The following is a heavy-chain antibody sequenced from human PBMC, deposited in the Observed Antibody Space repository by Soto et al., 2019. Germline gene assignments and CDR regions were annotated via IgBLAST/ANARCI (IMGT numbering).Heavy chain of an antibody. CDR3: AKCTRVVYYYYGMDV. D-gene: IGHD3-10*01. CDR1: GVTFSSYG. CDR2: ISYDGSNK. Sequence: PGGALRLSCAASGVTFSSYGRHWVRQAPGKGLEWVAVISYDGSNKYYADSVKGRFTISRDNSKNTLYLQMNSLRAEDTAVYYCAKCTRVVYYYYGMDVWGQGTTVTVSS. J-gene: IGHJ6*02. V-gene: IGHV3-30*18.